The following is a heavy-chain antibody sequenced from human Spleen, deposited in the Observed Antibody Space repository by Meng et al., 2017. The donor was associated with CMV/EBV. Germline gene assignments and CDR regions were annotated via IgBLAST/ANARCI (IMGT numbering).Heavy chain of an antibody. CDR1: GFTVSSSY. CDR3: ASYYDFWSDCYLDY. Sequence: GGSLRPSCAASGFTVSSSYMTWVRQAPGKGLEWVSIIYRGDSTYYTDSVKGRFTISRDNSKNTMYLQMNNLRAEDTAVYYCASYYDFWSDCYLDYWGQGTLVTVSS. D-gene: IGHD3-3*01. J-gene: IGHJ4*02. V-gene: IGHV3-66*02. CDR2: IYRGDST.